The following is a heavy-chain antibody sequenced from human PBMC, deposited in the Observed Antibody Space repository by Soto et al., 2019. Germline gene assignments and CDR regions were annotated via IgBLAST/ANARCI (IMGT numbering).Heavy chain of an antibody. D-gene: IGHD2-2*01. Sequence: LRLSCAASGFTFSSYGMHWVRQAPGKGLEWVAVISYDGSNKYYADSVKGRFTISRDNSKNTLYLQMNSLRAEDTAVYYCAKDSAMAPYYYYYYGMDVWGQGTTVTVSS. J-gene: IGHJ6*02. CDR2: ISYDGSNK. V-gene: IGHV3-30*18. CDR3: AKDSAMAPYYYYYYGMDV. CDR1: GFTFSSYG.